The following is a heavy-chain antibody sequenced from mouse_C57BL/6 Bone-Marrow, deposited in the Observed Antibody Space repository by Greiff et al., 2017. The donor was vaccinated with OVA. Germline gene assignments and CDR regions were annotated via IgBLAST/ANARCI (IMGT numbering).Heavy chain of an antibody. D-gene: IGHD1-1*01. CDR1: GFTFSSYA. V-gene: IGHV5-4*01. J-gene: IGHJ1*03. Sequence: EVQLVEPGGGLVKPGASLKLSCAASGFTFSSYAMSWVRQTPEQSLEWVATISDGGSYTNYPDNVKGRFTLSRDKATNTPYLQMSHLRSEDTAMYDCAGVYDSSREDWYFDDWGTGTTVTVSS. CDR2: ISDGGSYT. CDR3: AGVYDSSREDWYFDD.